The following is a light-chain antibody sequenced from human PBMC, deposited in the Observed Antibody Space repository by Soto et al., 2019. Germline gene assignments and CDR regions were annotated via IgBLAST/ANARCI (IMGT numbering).Light chain of an antibody. V-gene: IGLV2-14*01. J-gene: IGLJ2*01. CDR2: GVN. CDR3: SAYRDNISLH. CDR1: SRDIGGHHF. Sequence: QSVLTQPASVSGSPGQSITISCTGTSRDIGGHHFVSWYQHHPGKAPKLLIYGVNVRPSAVSIRFSGSKAGNSASLTISRLQAEDEAYYYCSAYRDNISLHFGGGTKLTVL.